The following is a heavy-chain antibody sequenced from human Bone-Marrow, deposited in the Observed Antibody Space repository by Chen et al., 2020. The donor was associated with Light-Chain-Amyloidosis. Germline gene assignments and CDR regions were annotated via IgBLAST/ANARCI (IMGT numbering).Heavy chain of an antibody. D-gene: IGHD2-15*01. V-gene: IGHV4-39*01. Sequence: QLQLQESGPGLVKPSETLSLTCTVSGGSISSSSYYWCWIRQPPGKGLEWIGSIYYSGSTYYNPALRSRVTISVDTSTTQFSLKLSSVIAADTAVYYCARHKGGKVVAAPYYFDYWGQGTLVTVSS. CDR1: GGSISSSSYY. CDR3: ARHKGGKVVAAPYYFDY. CDR2: IYYSGST. J-gene: IGHJ4*02.